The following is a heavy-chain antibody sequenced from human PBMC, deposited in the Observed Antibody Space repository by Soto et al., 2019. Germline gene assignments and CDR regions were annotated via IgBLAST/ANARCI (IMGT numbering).Heavy chain of an antibody. CDR1: GFTFSDYY. J-gene: IGHJ6*02. D-gene: IGHD3-3*02. V-gene: IGHV3-11*01. Sequence: GGSLRLSCAASGFTFSDYYMTWIRQAPGKGLECVSYISDSTRTIYHADSVKGRFTISRDNAKNSLYLQMNSLRAEDTAVYYCASVHFWSMDVWGQGTTVTVSS. CDR3: ASVHFWSMDV. CDR2: ISDSTRTI.